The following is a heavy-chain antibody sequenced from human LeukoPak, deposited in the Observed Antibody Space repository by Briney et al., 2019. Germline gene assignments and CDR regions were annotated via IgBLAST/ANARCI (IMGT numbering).Heavy chain of an antibody. J-gene: IGHJ4*02. CDR3: AKAVGAAPLFDY. V-gene: IGHV3-23*01. CDR2: ISGSGGST. CDR1: GFTFSSYA. D-gene: IGHD2-15*01. Sequence: GGSLRLSCAASGFTFSSYAMGWVRQAPGKGLEWVSAISGSGGSTYYADPVKGRFTISRDNSKNTLYLQMSSLRAEDTAVYYCAKAVGAAPLFDYWGQGTLVTVSS.